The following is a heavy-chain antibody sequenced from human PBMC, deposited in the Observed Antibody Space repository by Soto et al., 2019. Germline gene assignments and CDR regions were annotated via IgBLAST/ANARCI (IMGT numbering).Heavy chain of an antibody. CDR3: ARGAHDILTGYSWTFAY. V-gene: IGHV3-33*01. CDR1: GFTFSSYC. J-gene: IGHJ4*02. D-gene: IGHD3-9*01. CDR2: IWYDGSNK. Sequence: GGSLRLSCAASGFTFSSYCMHWVRQTPGKGLEWVAVIWYDGSNKYYADSVKGRFTISRDNSKNTLYLQMNSLRAEDTAVYYCARGAHDILTGYSWTFAYWGQGTLVTVSS.